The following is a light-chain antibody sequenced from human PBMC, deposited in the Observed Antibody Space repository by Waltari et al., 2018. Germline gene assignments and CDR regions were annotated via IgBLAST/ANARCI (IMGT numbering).Light chain of an antibody. CDR3: QHHSTWPPT. CDR1: QNIRTS. CDR2: LAS. Sequence: EIVMTQSPATLSVSPGERATLPCRASQNIRTSLAWYQQKPGQAPRLLISLASTRATGIPARFSGSGSGTQFSLTISSLQHEDFAIYYCQHHSTWPPTFGPGTRV. V-gene: IGKV3D-15*01. J-gene: IGKJ1*01.